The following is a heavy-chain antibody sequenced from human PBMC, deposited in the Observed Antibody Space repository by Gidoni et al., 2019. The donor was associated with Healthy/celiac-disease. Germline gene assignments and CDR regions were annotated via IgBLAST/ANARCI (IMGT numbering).Heavy chain of an antibody. CDR1: CGSISSGGYY. CDR3: ARVAPNYYGSSGYSDAFDI. D-gene: IGHD3-22*01. J-gene: IGHJ3*02. V-gene: IGHV4-31*03. Sequence: QVQLQESGPGLVKPSQTLSLTCTVSCGSISSGGYYWSWIRQHPGKGLEWIGYIYYSGSTYYNPSLKSRVTISVDTSKNQFSLKLSSVTAADTAVYYCARVAPNYYGSSGYSDAFDIWGQGTMVTVSS. CDR2: IYYSGST.